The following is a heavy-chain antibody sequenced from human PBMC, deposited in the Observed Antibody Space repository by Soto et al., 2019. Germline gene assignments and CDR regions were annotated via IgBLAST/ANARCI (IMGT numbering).Heavy chain of an antibody. D-gene: IGHD3-3*01. V-gene: IGHV1-69*01. Sequence: QVQLVQSGAEVKKPGSSVKVSCKASGGTFSGYAISWVRQAPGQGLEWMGGIIPIFGTANYAQKFQGRVTITADESASTAYMELSSLRSEDTAVYYCARGGLQSYYDFWSGYSIYGMDVWGQGTTVTVSS. CDR3: ARGGLQSYYDFWSGYSIYGMDV. J-gene: IGHJ6*02. CDR1: GGTFSGYA. CDR2: IIPIFGTA.